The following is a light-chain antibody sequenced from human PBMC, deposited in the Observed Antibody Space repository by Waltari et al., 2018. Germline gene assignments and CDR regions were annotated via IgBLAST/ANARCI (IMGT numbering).Light chain of an antibody. V-gene: IGKV3-15*01. CDR2: GAS. CDR1: QSVSSN. CDR3: QQYNNWPLRT. Sequence: EIVMTQSPATLSVSPGERATLSCRASQSVSSNLAWYQQKPGQAPRPLIYGASTRATGIPARFSGGGSGTEFTLTISSLQSEDFAVYYCQQYNNWPLRTFGQGTKVEIK. J-gene: IGKJ1*01.